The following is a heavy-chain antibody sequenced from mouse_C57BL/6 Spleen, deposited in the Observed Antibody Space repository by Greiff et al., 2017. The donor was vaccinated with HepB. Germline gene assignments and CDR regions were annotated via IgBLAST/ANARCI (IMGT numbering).Heavy chain of an antibody. CDR1: GFTFSDYY. Sequence: EVNLVESGGGLVQPGGSLKLSCAASGFTFSDYYMYWVRQTPEKRLEWVAYISNGGGSTYYPDTVKGRFTISRDNAKNTLYLQMSRLKSEDTAMYYCARTAQATGFAYWGQGTLVTVSA. V-gene: IGHV5-12*01. CDR3: ARTAQATGFAY. CDR2: ISNGGGST. J-gene: IGHJ3*01. D-gene: IGHD3-2*02.